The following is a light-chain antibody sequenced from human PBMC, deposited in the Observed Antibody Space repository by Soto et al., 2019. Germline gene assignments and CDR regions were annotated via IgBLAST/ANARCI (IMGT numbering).Light chain of an antibody. CDR1: SSKIGAGYD. CDR2: GNS. V-gene: IGLV1-40*01. J-gene: IGLJ3*02. CDR3: QSYDSSLSGWV. Sequence: QSVLTQPPSVSGAPGQRVTISCTGSSSKIGAGYDVHWYQQLPGTAPKLLIYGNSNRPSGVPDRFSGSKSGTSASLAITGLQAEEEADYYCQSYDSSLSGWVFGGGTKLTVL.